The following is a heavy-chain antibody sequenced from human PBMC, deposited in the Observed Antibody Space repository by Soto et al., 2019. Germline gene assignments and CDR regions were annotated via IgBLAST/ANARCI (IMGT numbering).Heavy chain of an antibody. Sequence: EPLSLTGTDSGGSISVYYWTWIRQPPGKELEWIGYISYTGSTNYNPSLKSRVTISVDTSKNQFSLKLSSVTAADTAVYYCAREGYSSSWYLAGAFDLWGQGTMVTVSS. D-gene: IGHD6-13*01. CDR2: ISYTGST. CDR3: AREGYSSSWYLAGAFDL. J-gene: IGHJ3*01. V-gene: IGHV4-59*01. CDR1: GGSISVYY.